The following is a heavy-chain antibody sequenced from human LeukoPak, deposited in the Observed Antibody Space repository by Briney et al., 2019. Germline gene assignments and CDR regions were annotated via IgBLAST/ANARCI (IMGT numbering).Heavy chain of an antibody. Sequence: SVKVSCKASGGTFSSYAISWVRQAPGQGLEWMGGIIPIFGTANYAQKFQGRVTITADESTSTAYMELSSLRSEDTAVYYCARVHRSRSGYYGSGSYQYYFDYWGQGTLVTVSS. CDR3: ARVHRSRSGYYGSGSYQYYFDY. J-gene: IGHJ4*02. CDR1: GGTFSSYA. V-gene: IGHV1-69*13. D-gene: IGHD3-10*01. CDR2: IIPIFGTA.